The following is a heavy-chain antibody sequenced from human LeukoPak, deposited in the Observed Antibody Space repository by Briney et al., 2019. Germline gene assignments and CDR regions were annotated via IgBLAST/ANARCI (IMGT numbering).Heavy chain of an antibody. J-gene: IGHJ6*02. CDR1: GYTFTSYY. V-gene: IGHV1-46*01. Sequence: ASVTVSCKASGYTFTSYYMHWVRQASGQGLEWMGIINPSGGSTSYAQKFQGRVTMTRDTSTSTVYMELSSLRSEDTAVYYCARISPENGMDVWGQGTTVTVSS. D-gene: IGHD5-24*01. CDR3: ARISPENGMDV. CDR2: INPSGGST.